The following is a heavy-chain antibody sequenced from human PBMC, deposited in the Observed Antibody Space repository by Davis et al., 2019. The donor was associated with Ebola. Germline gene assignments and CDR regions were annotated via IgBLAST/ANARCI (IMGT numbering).Heavy chain of an antibody. V-gene: IGHV1-18*04. CDR1: GYTFTNYG. CDR3: ARAQFPTTSDH. CDR2: INPHNGNT. D-gene: IGHD1-1*01. Sequence: ASVQVSCKASGYTFTNYGITWVRQAPGHGLEWMGWINPHNGNTNYAQNVQGRVTMTTDTSTSTAYMEVGSLKSDDTAVYYCARAQFPTTSDHWGQGTLVTVSS. J-gene: IGHJ4*02.